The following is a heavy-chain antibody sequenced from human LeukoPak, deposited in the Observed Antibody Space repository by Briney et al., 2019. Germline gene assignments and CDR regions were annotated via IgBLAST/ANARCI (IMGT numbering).Heavy chain of an antibody. V-gene: IGHV4-34*01. Sequence: PETLSLTCAVYGGSFSGYYWSWIRQPPGKGLEWIGEINHSGSTNYNPSLMSRVTISVDTSKNQFSLKLSSVTAADTAVYYCARHGYSSGWYSTGTMGYFDYWGQGTLVTVSS. CDR2: INHSGST. J-gene: IGHJ4*02. CDR3: ARHGYSSGWYSTGTMGYFDY. D-gene: IGHD6-19*01. CDR1: GGSFSGYY.